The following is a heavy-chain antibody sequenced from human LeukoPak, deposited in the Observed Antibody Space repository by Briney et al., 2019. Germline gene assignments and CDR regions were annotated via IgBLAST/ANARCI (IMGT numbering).Heavy chain of an antibody. CDR1: GGSISSGDYY. V-gene: IGHV4-39*01. J-gene: IGHJ4*02. Sequence: SETLSLTCTVSGGSISSGDYYWRWIRQPPGKGLEWIGNIYYSGSTYYNPSLKSRVTISLDTSKNQFSLKLSSVTAADTAVYYCARQYLQRTVDYWGQGTLVTVFS. CDR3: ARQYLQRTVDY. D-gene: IGHD6-25*01. CDR2: IYYSGST.